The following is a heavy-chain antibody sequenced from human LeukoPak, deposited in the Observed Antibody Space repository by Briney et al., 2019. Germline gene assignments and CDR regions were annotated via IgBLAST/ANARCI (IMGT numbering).Heavy chain of an antibody. Sequence: GGSLRLSCAASAFTFSSYSMNWVRQAPGKGLEWLSYISSSSSAIYYAASVKARFTISRDNAKNSLYPQMNSLRDEDTAVYYCARGGSGYGDYSYFFGLDVWGQGTTVTVSS. J-gene: IGHJ6*02. CDR1: AFTFSSYS. CDR2: ISSSSSAI. V-gene: IGHV3-48*02. D-gene: IGHD5-12*01. CDR3: ARGGSGYGDYSYFFGLDV.